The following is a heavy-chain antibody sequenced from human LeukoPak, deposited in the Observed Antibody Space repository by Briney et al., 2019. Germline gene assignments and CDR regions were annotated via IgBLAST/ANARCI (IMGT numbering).Heavy chain of an antibody. V-gene: IGHV4-4*07. D-gene: IGHD6-13*01. J-gene: IGHJ5*02. CDR1: GGSISSYY. CDR3: AREPYSSSWNNWFDP. CDR2: IYTSGST. Sequence: SETLSLTCTVSGGSISSYYWSWIRQPAGKGLEWIGRIYTSGSTNYNPSLKSRVTMSVDTSKNQFSLKLCSVTAADTAVYYCAREPYSSSWNNWFDPWGQGTLVTVSS.